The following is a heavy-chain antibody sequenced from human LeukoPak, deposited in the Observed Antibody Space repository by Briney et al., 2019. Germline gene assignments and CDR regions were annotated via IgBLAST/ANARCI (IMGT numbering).Heavy chain of an antibody. CDR3: AREYSGYDWGQFDY. CDR1: GYTFTSYG. CDR2: ISAYNGNT. V-gene: IGHV1-18*01. Sequence: ASVKVSCKASGYTFTSYGISWVRQAPGQGLEWTGWISAYNGNTNYAQKLQGRVTMTTDTSTSTAYMELRSLRSDDTAVYYCAREYSGYDWGQFDYWGQGTLVTVSS. J-gene: IGHJ4*02. D-gene: IGHD5-12*01.